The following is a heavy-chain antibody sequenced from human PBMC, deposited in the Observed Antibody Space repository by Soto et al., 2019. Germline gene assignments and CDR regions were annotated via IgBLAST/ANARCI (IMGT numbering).Heavy chain of an antibody. CDR3: ARAYYDSSGYYLAFDI. J-gene: IGHJ3*02. CDR2: IIPIFGTA. V-gene: IGHV1-69*01. Sequence: QVQLVQSGAEVKKPGSSVKVSCTASGGTFSSYAISWVRQAPGQGLEWMGGIIPIFGTANYAQKVQGRVTITADESTSTAYMELSSLRSEDTAAYYCARAYYDSSGYYLAFDIWGKGTMVTVSS. CDR1: GGTFSSYA. D-gene: IGHD3-22*01.